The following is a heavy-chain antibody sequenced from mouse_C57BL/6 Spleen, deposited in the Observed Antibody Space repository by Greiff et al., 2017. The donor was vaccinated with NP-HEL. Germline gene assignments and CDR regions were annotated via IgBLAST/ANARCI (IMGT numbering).Heavy chain of an antibody. CDR1: GYTFTSYW. D-gene: IGHD1-1*01. CDR2: IDPSDSET. V-gene: IGHV1-52*01. CDR3: ARGGYYNGSSYDGYAMDY. Sequence: VKLQQPGAELVRPGSSVKLSCKASGYTFTSYWMHWVKQRPIQGLEWIGNIDPSDSETHYNQKFKDKATLTVDKSSSTAYMQLSSLTSEDSSVYYSARGGYYNGSSYDGYAMDYWGQGTSVTVSS. J-gene: IGHJ4*01.